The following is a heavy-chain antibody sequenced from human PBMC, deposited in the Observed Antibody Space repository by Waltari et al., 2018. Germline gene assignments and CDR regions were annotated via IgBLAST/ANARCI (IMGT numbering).Heavy chain of an antibody. CDR2: IKTDGSST. CDR1: GFTFSSYW. V-gene: IGHV3-74*01. D-gene: IGHD3-16*01. Sequence: EVQLVESGGGLVQPGGSLRLSCAASGFTFSSYWMHWVRQAPGKGLVWVSRIKTDGSSTTYANSVEVRFTISRDNGKNTLYLQMNSLRVEDTAVYFCAKEVRGGIGAFDIWGQGTMVTVSS. CDR3: AKEVRGGIGAFDI. J-gene: IGHJ3*02.